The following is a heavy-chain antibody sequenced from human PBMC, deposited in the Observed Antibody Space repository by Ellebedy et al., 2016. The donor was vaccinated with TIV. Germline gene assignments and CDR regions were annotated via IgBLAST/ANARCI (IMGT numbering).Heavy chain of an antibody. CDR3: ARLNWGRFAFDF. Sequence: GESLKISXEASGFSFSNYWMSWVRQGPGKGLEWVANMKQDGSGKFYVDSVNGRFTISRDNAKNSLYLHLSSLRPEDTAVYYCARLNWGRFAFDFWGQGTLVTVSS. D-gene: IGHD7-27*01. J-gene: IGHJ5*01. CDR1: GFSFSNYW. CDR2: MKQDGSGK. V-gene: IGHV3-7*01.